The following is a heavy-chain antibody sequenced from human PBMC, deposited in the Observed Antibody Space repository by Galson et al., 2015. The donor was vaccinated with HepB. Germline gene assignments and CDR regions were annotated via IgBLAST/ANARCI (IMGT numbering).Heavy chain of an antibody. J-gene: IGHJ3*02. Sequence: SLRLSCAASGFTFSSYAMHWVRQAPGKGLEWVAVISYDGSNKYYADSVKGRFTISRDNSKNTLYLQMNSLRAEDTAVYYCARESEGDASDIWGQGTMVTVSS. CDR3: ARESEGDASDI. CDR2: ISYDGSNK. V-gene: IGHV3-30-3*01. CDR1: GFTFSSYA.